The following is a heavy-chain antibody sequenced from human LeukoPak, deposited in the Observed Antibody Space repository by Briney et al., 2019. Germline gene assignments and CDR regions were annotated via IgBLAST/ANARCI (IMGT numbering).Heavy chain of an antibody. V-gene: IGHV4-31*03. J-gene: IGHJ5*02. Sequence: SQTLSLTCTVSGGSIRSSGHYWTWIRQHPEKGLEWIGYISHSGNTYYNPSLKTRISISLGTSSNHFSLRLSSVTAADTAVYYCARARDVCGGGCPEVANWLDPWGQGTLVTVSS. D-gene: IGHD2-21*02. CDR3: ARARDVCGGGCPEVANWLDP. CDR2: ISHSGNT. CDR1: GGSIRSSGHY.